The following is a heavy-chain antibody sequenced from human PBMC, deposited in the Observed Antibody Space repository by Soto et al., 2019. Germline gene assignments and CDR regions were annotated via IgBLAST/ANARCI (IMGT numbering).Heavy chain of an antibody. CDR3: AGAAAVGYGMDV. CDR1: GFTFSSYD. CDR2: IGTAGDT. V-gene: IGHV3-13*01. Sequence: LRLSCAASGFTFSSYDMHWVRQATGKGLEWVSAIGTAGDTYYPGSVKGRFTISRENAKNSLYLQMNSLRAGDTAVYYCAGAAAVGYGMDVWGQGTTVTVSS. D-gene: IGHD6-13*01. J-gene: IGHJ6*02.